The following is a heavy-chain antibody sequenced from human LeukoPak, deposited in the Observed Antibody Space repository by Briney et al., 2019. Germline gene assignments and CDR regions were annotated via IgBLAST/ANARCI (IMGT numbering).Heavy chain of an antibody. Sequence: GGSLRLSCAASGFTFNSYGMHWVRQAPGKGLEWVAFIRYDGSNKYYADSVKGRFTIPRDNSKNTLYLQMNSLRAEDTAVYYCAKGTDCSSTSCFTYYYYYMDVWGKGTTVTVSS. CDR1: GFTFNSYG. CDR3: AKGTDCSSTSCFTYYYYYMDV. V-gene: IGHV3-30*02. J-gene: IGHJ6*03. CDR2: IRYDGSNK. D-gene: IGHD2-2*01.